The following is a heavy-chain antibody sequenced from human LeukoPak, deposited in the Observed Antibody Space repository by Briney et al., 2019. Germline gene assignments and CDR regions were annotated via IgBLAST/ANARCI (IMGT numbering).Heavy chain of an antibody. CDR1: GFTFSNYA. J-gene: IGHJ5*02. CDR3: ARDRGKRVETSMVGFP. Sequence: GGSLRLSCAASGFTFSNYAMNWVRQAPGKGLEWVSGISGSGGSTYYADSVKGRFTISRDNAKNSLYLQMNNLRAEDTAVYYCARDRGKRVETSMVGFPWGQGTLVTVSS. CDR2: ISGSGGST. V-gene: IGHV3-23*01. D-gene: IGHD5-18*01.